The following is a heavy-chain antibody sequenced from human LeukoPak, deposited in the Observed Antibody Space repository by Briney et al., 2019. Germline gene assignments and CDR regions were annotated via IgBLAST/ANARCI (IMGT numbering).Heavy chain of an antibody. D-gene: IGHD1-14*01. Sequence: GRSLRLSCAASGFTFSSYAMHWVRQAPGKGLKWVAVISYDGSNKYYADSVKGRFTISRDNSKNTLYLQMNSLRAEDTAVYYCAGIRMFDPWGQGTLVTVSS. CDR2: ISYDGSNK. CDR1: GFTFSSYA. J-gene: IGHJ5*02. CDR3: AGIRMFDP. V-gene: IGHV3-30*04.